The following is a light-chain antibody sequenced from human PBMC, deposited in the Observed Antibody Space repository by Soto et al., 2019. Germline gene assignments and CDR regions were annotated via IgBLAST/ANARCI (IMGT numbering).Light chain of an antibody. Sequence: QSALTQPASVSGSPGQSITISCTGTNSDVGGYNYVSWYQHHPNKAPKLMIYAVTNRPSGVSNRFSGSKSGNTASLTISGLQAEDEADYYCSSYTSSSTLVVFGGGTKLTVL. CDR2: AVT. CDR1: NSDVGGYNY. J-gene: IGLJ2*01. CDR3: SSYTSSSTLVV. V-gene: IGLV2-14*01.